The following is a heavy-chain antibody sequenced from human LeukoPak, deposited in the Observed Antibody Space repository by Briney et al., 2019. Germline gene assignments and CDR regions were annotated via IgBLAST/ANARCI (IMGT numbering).Heavy chain of an antibody. CDR2: IYYSGST. Sequence: PSETLSLTCTVSGGSISSSSYYWGWIRQPPGKGLEWIGSIYYSGSTYYNPSLKSRVTMSVDTSKNQFSLKLSSVTAADTAVYYCASIPRSGWPHDAFDIWGQGTMVTVSS. CDR3: ASIPRSGWPHDAFDI. CDR1: GGSISSSSYY. D-gene: IGHD6-19*01. V-gene: IGHV4-39*07. J-gene: IGHJ3*02.